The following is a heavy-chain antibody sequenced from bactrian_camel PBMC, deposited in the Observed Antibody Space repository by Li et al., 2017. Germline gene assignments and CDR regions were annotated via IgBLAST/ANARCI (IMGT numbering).Heavy chain of an antibody. D-gene: IGHD3*01. Sequence: QVQLVESGGGSVQAGGSLRLSCVASGFSVSRACMAWFRRVSGREREGVARIKSNGIMSVEDSVKGRFTISEDKAKNTVYLQMDSLKPEDTAMYYCAADWAPGENWVRSALSNPNIFNYWGPGTQVTVS. CDR3: AADWAPGENWVRSALSNPNIFNY. CDR1: GFSVSRAC. V-gene: IGHV3S9*01. CDR2: IKSNGIM. J-gene: IGHJ4*01.